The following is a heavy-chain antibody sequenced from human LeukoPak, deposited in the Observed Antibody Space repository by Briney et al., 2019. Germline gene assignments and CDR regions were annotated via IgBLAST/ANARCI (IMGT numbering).Heavy chain of an antibody. CDR3: ARSQNYYGSGDY. D-gene: IGHD3-10*01. V-gene: IGHV4-61*03. CDR2: IYYTGKI. Sequence: PSETLSLTCTVSGDSVSNGNYYWSWLRQPPGKALEWIDYIYYTGKIYYNPSLEGRVTILVDTSRNHFSVKLSSVTAADTAVYYCARSQNYYGSGDYWSQGTLVTVSS. CDR1: GDSVSNGNYY. J-gene: IGHJ4*02.